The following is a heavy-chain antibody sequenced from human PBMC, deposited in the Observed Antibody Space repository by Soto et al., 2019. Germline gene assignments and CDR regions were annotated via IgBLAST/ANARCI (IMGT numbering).Heavy chain of an antibody. CDR2: ISGSGGST. CDR1: GFTFSSYA. CDR3: AKDRGASSWYSSGWYATSHIGFDY. D-gene: IGHD6-19*01. J-gene: IGHJ4*02. V-gene: IGHV3-23*01. Sequence: HPGGSLRLSCAASGFTFSSYAMSWVRQAPGKGLEWVSAISGSGGSTYYADSVKGRFTISRDNSKNTLYLQMNSLRAEDTAVYYCAKDRGASSWYSSGWYATSHIGFDYWGQGTLVTSPQ.